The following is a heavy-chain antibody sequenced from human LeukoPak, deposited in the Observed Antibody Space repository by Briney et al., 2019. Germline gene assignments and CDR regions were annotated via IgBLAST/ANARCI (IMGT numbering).Heavy chain of an antibody. CDR3: AREPTAMIL. Sequence: PGGSLRLSCAASGFTFSAYYTTWIRQAPGKGLEWVSYISSSIITKYYADSVKGRFTISRDNAKNSLYLQMNSLRAEDTAVYYCAREPTAMILWGQGTLVTVSS. V-gene: IGHV3-11*04. J-gene: IGHJ4*02. D-gene: IGHD5-18*01. CDR2: ISSSIITK. CDR1: GFTFSAYY.